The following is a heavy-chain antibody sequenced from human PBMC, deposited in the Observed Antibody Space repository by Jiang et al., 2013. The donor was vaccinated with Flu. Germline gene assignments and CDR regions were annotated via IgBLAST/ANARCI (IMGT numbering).Heavy chain of an antibody. D-gene: IGHD3-16*01. Sequence: GAEVKKPGASVKVSCKASGYTFTSYDINWVRQATGQGLEWMGWMNPNSGNTGYAQKFQGRVTMTRNTSISTAYMELSSLRSEDTAVYYCAIVLGESTEYAFDIWGQGTMVTVSS. J-gene: IGHJ3*02. CDR3: AIVLGESTEYAFDI. V-gene: IGHV1-8*01. CDR2: MNPNSGNT. CDR1: GYTFTSYD.